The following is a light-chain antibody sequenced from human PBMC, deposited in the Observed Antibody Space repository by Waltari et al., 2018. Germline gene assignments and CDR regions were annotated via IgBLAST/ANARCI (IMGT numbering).Light chain of an antibody. CDR1: QSFGTF. CDR2: DAA. J-gene: IGKJ2*01. CDR3: QQRSNWPMYT. V-gene: IGKV3-11*01. Sequence: EIVLTQSPATLSVSSGESATLSCRASQSFGTFLAWFQQKPGQAPRHLIYDAANRATGIPASFSGSGSGTDFSLTIRSLEPEDFAIYYCQQRSNWPMYTFGQGTKLEIK.